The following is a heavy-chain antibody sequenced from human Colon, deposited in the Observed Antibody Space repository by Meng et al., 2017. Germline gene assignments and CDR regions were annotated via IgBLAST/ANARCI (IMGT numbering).Heavy chain of an antibody. CDR2: ISSSSYI. V-gene: IGHV3-21*01. Sequence: GGSLRLSCAASGFTFSSYSMNWVRQAPGKGLEWVSSISSSSYIYYADSVKGRFTISRDNAKNSLYLQMNSLRAEDTAVYYCARDPESSIAVAGTYDYWGQGTLVTVSS. CDR1: GFTFSSYS. D-gene: IGHD6-19*01. CDR3: ARDPESSIAVAGTYDY. J-gene: IGHJ4*02.